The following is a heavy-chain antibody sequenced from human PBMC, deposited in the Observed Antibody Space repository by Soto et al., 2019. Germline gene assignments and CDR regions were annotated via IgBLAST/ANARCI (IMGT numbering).Heavy chain of an antibody. D-gene: IGHD3-22*01. J-gene: IGHJ4*02. CDR3: AKDGLGRSTHYYFDY. V-gene: IGHV3-23*01. CDR1: GFTFSSYA. CDR2: ISGSGGST. Sequence: GGSLRLSCAASGFTFSSYAMTWVRQAPGKGLEWVSAISGSGGSTYYADSVKGRFTISRDNSKNTLYLQMNTLRADDTAVYSCAKDGLGRSTHYYFDYWGQRTLVTVSS.